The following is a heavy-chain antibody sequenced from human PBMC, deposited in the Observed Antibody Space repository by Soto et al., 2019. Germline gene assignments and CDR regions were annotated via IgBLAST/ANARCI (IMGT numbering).Heavy chain of an antibody. V-gene: IGHV1-3*01. J-gene: IGHJ5*02. D-gene: IGHD3-16*01. CDR2: INAGNGNT. Sequence: QVQLVQSGAEVMKPGASVKVSCKASGYTFTSYAMHWVRQAPGQRLEWMGWINAGNGNTKYSQKFQGRVTITRDTSASTAYMELSSLRSEDTAVYYCARDVFTDNWFDPWGQGTLVTVSS. CDR1: GYTFTSYA. CDR3: ARDVFTDNWFDP.